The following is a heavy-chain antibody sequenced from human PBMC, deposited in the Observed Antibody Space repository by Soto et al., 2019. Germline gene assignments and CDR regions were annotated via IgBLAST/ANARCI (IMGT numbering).Heavy chain of an antibody. CDR2: IYYSGST. V-gene: IGHV4-31*03. CDR3: ASSKQQLVRD. D-gene: IGHD6-13*01. CDR1: RGSISSGGYY. J-gene: IGHJ4*01. Sequence: QVQLQESGPGLVKPSQTLSLTCTVSRGSISSGGYYWSWIRQHPGKVLELIGYIYYSGSTYYNPSLKSRVTISVDTSKNQFSLKLSCVTAADTAVYYCASSKQQLVRDWGQGTMVTVSS.